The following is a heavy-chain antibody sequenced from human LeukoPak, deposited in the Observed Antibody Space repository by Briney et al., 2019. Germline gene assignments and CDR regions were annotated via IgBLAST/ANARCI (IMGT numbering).Heavy chain of an antibody. CDR3: SRTYYYYGSGSYYPPNYYYGMDV. V-gene: IGHV3-43*02. J-gene: IGHJ6*02. CDR1: GFTFDDYA. D-gene: IGHD3-10*01. Sequence: GGSLRLSCAASGFTFDDYAMHWVRQAPGKGLEWVSLISGDGGSTYYADSVKGRFTISRDNSKNSLYLQMNSLRTEDTALYYCSRTYYYYGSGSYYPPNYYYGMDVWGQGTTVTVSS. CDR2: ISGDGGST.